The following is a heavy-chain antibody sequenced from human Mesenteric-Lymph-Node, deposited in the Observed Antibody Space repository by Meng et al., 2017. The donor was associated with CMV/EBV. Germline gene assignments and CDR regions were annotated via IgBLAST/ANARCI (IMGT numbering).Heavy chain of an antibody. D-gene: IGHD1-7*01. Sequence: SETLSLTCTISGGSIGSYYWNWIRQPPGKGLEWIGYIYYSGSTNYNPSLKSRVTISVDTSKNQFSLKLSSVTAADTAVYYCGGNLDVWGQGTTVTVSS. CDR1: GGSIGSYY. V-gene: IGHV4-59*01. CDR3: GGNLDV. J-gene: IGHJ6*02. CDR2: IYYSGST.